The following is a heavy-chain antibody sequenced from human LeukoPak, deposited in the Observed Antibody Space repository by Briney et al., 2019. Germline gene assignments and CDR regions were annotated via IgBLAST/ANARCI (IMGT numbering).Heavy chain of an antibody. Sequence: ASVKASCKASGGTFSSYAISWVRQAPGQGLEWMGRVNPNNGVPNYAQKFQGRVTMTRDTAISTFYMELSSLKSDDTAVYFCAREVGYSSSYYGRFDPWGQGTLVIVSS. V-gene: IGHV1-2*06. CDR1: GGTFSSYA. CDR2: VNPNNGVP. J-gene: IGHJ5*02. CDR3: AREVGYSSSYYGRFDP. D-gene: IGHD2-2*01.